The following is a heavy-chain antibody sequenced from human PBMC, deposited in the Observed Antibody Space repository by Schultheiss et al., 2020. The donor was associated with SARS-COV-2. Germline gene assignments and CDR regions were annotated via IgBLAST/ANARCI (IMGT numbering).Heavy chain of an antibody. V-gene: IGHV1-2*02. CDR2: MNPNSGGT. Sequence: ASVKVSCKASGYTFTSYYMHWVRQAPGQGLEWMGWMNPNSGGTNYAQKFQGRVTMTTDTSTSTAYMELRSLRSDDTAVYYCARELPPAYSSGWTDFDYWGQGALVTVSS. D-gene: IGHD6-19*01. CDR1: GYTFTSYY. CDR3: ARELPPAYSSGWTDFDY. J-gene: IGHJ4*02.